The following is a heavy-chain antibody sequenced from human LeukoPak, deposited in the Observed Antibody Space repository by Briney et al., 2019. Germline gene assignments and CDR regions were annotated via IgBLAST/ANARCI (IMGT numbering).Heavy chain of an antibody. CDR3: TTPYDFWSGEDY. Sequence: GGSLRLSCAASGFTFSNAWMSWVRQAPGKGLEWVGRIKSKTDGGTTDYAAPVKGRFTIPRDDSKNTLYLQMNSLKTEDTAVYYCTTPYDFWSGEDYWGQGTLVTVSS. CDR2: IKSKTDGGTT. CDR1: GFTFSNAW. D-gene: IGHD3-3*01. J-gene: IGHJ4*02. V-gene: IGHV3-15*01.